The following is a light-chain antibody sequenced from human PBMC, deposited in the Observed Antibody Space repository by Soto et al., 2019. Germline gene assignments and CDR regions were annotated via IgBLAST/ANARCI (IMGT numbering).Light chain of an antibody. Sequence: MIQHRQSQSDSLGDRVTLTFWATQSISKYLNWYQQKPGKAPNLLIYSTSTLQSGVPSRFSGSGSGTDFTLTINSLQPEDFATYYCQQAYDIPRTFGQGTKVDIK. V-gene: IGKV1-39*01. J-gene: IGKJ1*01. CDR2: STS. CDR3: QQAYDIPRT. CDR1: QSISKY.